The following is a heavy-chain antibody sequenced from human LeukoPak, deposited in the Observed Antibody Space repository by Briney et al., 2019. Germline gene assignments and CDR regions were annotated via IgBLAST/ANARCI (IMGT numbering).Heavy chain of an antibody. J-gene: IGHJ4*02. V-gene: IGHV3-7*01. CDR1: GFTFSSYW. D-gene: IGHD6-13*01. Sequence: VGSLRLSCAASGFTFSSYWMSWGRQAPGKGLEWVANIKQDGIEKYYVDSVKGRFTISRDNAKHSLYLQMNSLRAGDTAVYYCARAALYYFAYWGQGALVTVSS. CDR2: IKQDGIEK. CDR3: ARAALYYFAY.